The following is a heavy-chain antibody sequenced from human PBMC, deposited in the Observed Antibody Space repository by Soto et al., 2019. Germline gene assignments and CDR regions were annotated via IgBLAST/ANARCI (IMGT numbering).Heavy chain of an antibody. D-gene: IGHD3-3*01. CDR2: ISYDGSNK. CDR1: GFTFSSYG. CDR3: AKEYYDFWSGYHFPIHFDY. Sequence: QVQLVESGGGVVQPGRSLRLSCAASGFTFSSYGMHWVRQAPGKGLEWVAVISYDGSNKYYADSVKGRFTISRDNSKNTLYLQMNSLRAEDTDVYYSAKEYYDFWSGYHFPIHFDYWGQGTLVTVSS. J-gene: IGHJ4*02. V-gene: IGHV3-30*18.